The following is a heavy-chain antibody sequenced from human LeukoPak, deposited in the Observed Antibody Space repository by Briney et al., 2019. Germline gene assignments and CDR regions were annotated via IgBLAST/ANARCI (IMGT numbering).Heavy chain of an antibody. CDR3: AREDRAQGLQH. J-gene: IGHJ1*01. CDR1: GGSISSSSYY. V-gene: IGHV4-39*07. D-gene: IGHD1-14*01. Sequence: SQTLSLTCTVSGGSISSSSYYWGWIRQPPGKGLEWIGSIYYSGSTYYNPSLKSRVTISVDTSKNQFSLKLSSVTAADTAVYYCAREDRAQGLQHWGQGTLVTVSS. CDR2: IYYSGST.